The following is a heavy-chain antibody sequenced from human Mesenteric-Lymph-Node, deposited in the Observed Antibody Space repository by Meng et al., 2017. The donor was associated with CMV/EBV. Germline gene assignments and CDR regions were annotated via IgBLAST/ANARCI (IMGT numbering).Heavy chain of an antibody. Sequence: SGRTFSSYAISWVRQAPGQGLEWMGGIIPIFGTANYAQKFQGRVTITADKSTSTAYMELSSLRSEDTAVYYCAGYDILTGSGWVDYWGQGTLVTVSS. V-gene: IGHV1-69*06. CDR1: GRTFSSYA. J-gene: IGHJ4*02. CDR3: AGYDILTGSGWVDY. D-gene: IGHD3-9*01. CDR2: IIPIFGTA.